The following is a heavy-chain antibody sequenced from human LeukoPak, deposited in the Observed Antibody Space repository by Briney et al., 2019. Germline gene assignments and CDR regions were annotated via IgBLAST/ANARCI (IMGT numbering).Heavy chain of an antibody. D-gene: IGHD5-18*01. J-gene: IGHJ3*02. CDR2: IYPGDSDT. CDR3: ARQGFSGGYSYPDAFDI. Sequence: GESLKISCKGSGYSFTGYWIGWVRQMPGKGLEWMGIIYPGDSDTRYSPSFQGQVTISADKSISTAYLQWSSLKASDTAMYYCARQGFSGGYSYPDAFDIWGQGTMVTVSS. CDR1: GYSFTGYW. V-gene: IGHV5-51*01.